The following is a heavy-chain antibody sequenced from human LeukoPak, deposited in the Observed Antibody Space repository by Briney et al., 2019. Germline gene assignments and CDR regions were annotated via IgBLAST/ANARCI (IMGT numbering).Heavy chain of an antibody. V-gene: IGHV4-34*01. CDR2: INHSGST. Sequence: SETLSLTCAVYGGSFSGYYWSWIRQPPGKGLEWIGEINHSGSTNYNPSLKSRVAISVDTSKNQFSLKLSSVTAADTAVYYCARCRIAARPVWFDYWGQGTLVTVSS. J-gene: IGHJ4*02. CDR1: GGSFSGYY. CDR3: ARCRIAARPVWFDY. D-gene: IGHD6-6*01.